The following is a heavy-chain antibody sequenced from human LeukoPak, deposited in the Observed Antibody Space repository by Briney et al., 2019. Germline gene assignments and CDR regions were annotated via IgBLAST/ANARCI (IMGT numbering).Heavy chain of an antibody. J-gene: IGHJ4*02. CDR3: ARRAGAYLHPYDY. CDR2: IYSDNT. V-gene: IGHV3-53*01. CDR1: GFTVSSNS. Sequence: GGSLRLSCTVSGFTVSSNSMSWVRQAPGKGLEWVSFIYSDNTHYSDSVKGRFTISRDNSKNTLYLQMNSLRAEDTAVYYCARRAGAYLHPYDYWGQGTLVTVSS. D-gene: IGHD4/OR15-4a*01.